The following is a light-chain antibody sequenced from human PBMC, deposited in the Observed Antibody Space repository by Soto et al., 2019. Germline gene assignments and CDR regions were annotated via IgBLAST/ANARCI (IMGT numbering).Light chain of an antibody. V-gene: IGLV2-14*01. CDR2: DVS. CDR3: SSYTSSSTYV. J-gene: IGLJ1*01. Sequence: QSALTQPASVSWSPGQWITISCTVTSSDVGGYNYVSWYQQHPGKAPKLMIYDVSNRPSGVSNRFSGSKSVNTASLTISGRQAEDEADYYCSSYTSSSTYVFGTGTKLTIL. CDR1: SSDVGGYNY.